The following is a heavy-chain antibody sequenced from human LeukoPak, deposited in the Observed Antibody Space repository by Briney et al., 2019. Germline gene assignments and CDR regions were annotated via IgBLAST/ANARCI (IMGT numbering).Heavy chain of an antibody. CDR2: ISYDGSNK. CDR1: GFTFSNYN. D-gene: IGHD6-6*01. V-gene: IGHV3-30-3*01. Sequence: GGSLRLSCAASGFTFSNYNINWVRQAPGKGLEWVAVISYDGSNKYYADSVKGRFTISRDNSKNTLYLQMNSLRAEDTAVYYCASSYSSSSESDYWGQGTLVTVSS. J-gene: IGHJ4*02. CDR3: ASSYSSSSESDY.